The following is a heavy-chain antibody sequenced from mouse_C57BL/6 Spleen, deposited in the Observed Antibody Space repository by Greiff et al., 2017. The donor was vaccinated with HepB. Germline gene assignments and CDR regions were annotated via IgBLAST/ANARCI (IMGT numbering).Heavy chain of an antibody. V-gene: IGHV2-2*01. D-gene: IGHD2-3*01. J-gene: IGHJ2*01. CDR1: GFSLTSYG. CDR2: IWSGGST. Sequence: VQLVESGPGLVQPSQSLSITCTVSGFSLTSYGVHWVRQSPGKGLEWLGVIWSGGSTDYNAAFISRLSISKDNSKSQVFFKMNSLQADDTAIYYCAREAMMVTTDYWGQGTTLTVSS. CDR3: AREAMMVTTDY.